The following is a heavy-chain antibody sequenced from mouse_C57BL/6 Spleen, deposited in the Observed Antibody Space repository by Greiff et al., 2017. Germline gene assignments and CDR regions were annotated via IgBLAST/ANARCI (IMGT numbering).Heavy chain of an antibody. CDR3: ARVYDYDVKYFDY. CDR1: GYTFTDYE. J-gene: IGHJ2*01. D-gene: IGHD2-4*01. Sequence: VQLQQSGAELVRPGASVTLSCKASGYTFTDYEMHWVKQTPVHGLEWIGAIDPETGGTAYNQKFKGKATLTVDTSSSTAYMQLSSLTSEDSAVYYCARVYDYDVKYFDYWGQGTTRTVSS. CDR2: IDPETGGT. V-gene: IGHV1-15*01.